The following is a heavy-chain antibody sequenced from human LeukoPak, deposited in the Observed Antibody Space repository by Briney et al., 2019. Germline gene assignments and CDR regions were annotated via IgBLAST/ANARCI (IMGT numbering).Heavy chain of an antibody. CDR3: AKKNVGMVRGVMRDPNYGMDV. J-gene: IGHJ6*02. V-gene: IGHV3-23*01. CDR1: GFTFSSYA. D-gene: IGHD3-10*01. Sequence: GGSLRLSCAASGFTFSSYAMSWVRQAPGKGLEWVSAISGSGGSTYYADSVKGRFTISRDNSKNTLYLQMNSLRAEDTAVYYCAKKNVGMVRGVMRDPNYGMDVWGQGTTVTVSS. CDR2: ISGSGGST.